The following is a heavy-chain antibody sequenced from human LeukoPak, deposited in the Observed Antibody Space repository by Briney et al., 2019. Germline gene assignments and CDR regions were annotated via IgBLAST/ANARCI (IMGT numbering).Heavy chain of an antibody. V-gene: IGHV1-2*02. J-gene: IGHJ4*02. CDR1: GYTFTGYY. Sequence: GASVKVSCKASGYTFTGYYMHWVRQAPGQGLELMGWISPDSGATNYAQNFQGRVTMTRDTSISTAYMELSSLRSDDTAVYFCAREGYSTSSGPLDYWGQGTLVTVSS. D-gene: IGHD6-6*01. CDR3: AREGYSTSSGPLDY. CDR2: ISPDSGAT.